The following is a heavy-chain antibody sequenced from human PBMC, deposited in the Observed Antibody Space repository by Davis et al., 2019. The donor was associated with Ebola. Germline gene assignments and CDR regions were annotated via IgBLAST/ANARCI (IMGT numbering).Heavy chain of an antibody. CDR3: ASRGYAHYGMDV. V-gene: IGHV3-48*02. J-gene: IGHJ6*02. CDR1: GFSISNDA. CDR2: LCGDSRTI. D-gene: IGHD3-10*01. Sequence: PGGSLRLSCAVSGFSISNDAMNWVRHAPGKGLEWVSYLCGDSRTIHYADTVKGRFTISRDSVKNSLYLHMNSLRDEDTAIYYCASRGYAHYGMDVWGQGTTVAVSS.